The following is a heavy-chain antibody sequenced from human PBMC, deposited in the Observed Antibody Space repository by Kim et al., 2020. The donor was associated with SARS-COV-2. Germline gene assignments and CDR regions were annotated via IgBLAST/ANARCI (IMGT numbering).Heavy chain of an antibody. CDR3: ATLYYYDSSALSSVDY. J-gene: IGHJ4*02. V-gene: IGHV3-20*01. Sequence: DSVKGRFTISRDNAKNSLYLQMNSLRAEDTALYHCATLYYYDSSALSSVDYWGQGTLVTVSS. D-gene: IGHD3-22*01.